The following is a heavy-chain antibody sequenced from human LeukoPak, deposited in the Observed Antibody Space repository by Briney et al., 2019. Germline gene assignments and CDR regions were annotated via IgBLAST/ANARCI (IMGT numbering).Heavy chain of an antibody. CDR2: ISAYNGNT. CDR1: GYTFTTYS. V-gene: IGHV1-18*01. J-gene: IGHJ4*02. D-gene: IGHD2-2*02. CDR3: ATDRYCSSTSCYNPFDY. Sequence: ASVKVSCKASGYTFTTYSISWVRQAPGQGLEWMGWISAYNGNTNYAQKLQGRVTMTTDTSTSTAYMELRSLRSDDTAVYYCATDRYCSSTSCYNPFDYWGQGTLVTVSS.